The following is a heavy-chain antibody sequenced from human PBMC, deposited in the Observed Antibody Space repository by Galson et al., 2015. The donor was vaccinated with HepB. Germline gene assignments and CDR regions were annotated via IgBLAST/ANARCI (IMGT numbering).Heavy chain of an antibody. V-gene: IGHV3-48*01. Sequence: SLRLSCAASGFSFRTFSMNWVRQAPGKGLEGVSYISSSSSTIYYADSVKGRFTISRDNAKNSLYLQMNSLRAEDTAVYYCARFTGAGRFDYWGRGTLVTVSS. CDR1: GFSFRTFS. CDR3: ARFTGAGRFDY. D-gene: IGHD3-10*01. J-gene: IGHJ4*01. CDR2: ISSSSSTI.